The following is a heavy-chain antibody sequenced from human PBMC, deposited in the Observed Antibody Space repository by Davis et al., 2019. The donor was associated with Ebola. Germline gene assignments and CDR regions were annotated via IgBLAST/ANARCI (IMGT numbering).Heavy chain of an antibody. V-gene: IGHV1-18*04. CDR1: GYTSTSYG. CDR2: ISAYNGNT. CDR3: ARGSGEQESGYYGMDV. J-gene: IGHJ6*02. D-gene: IGHD4-17*01. Sequence: ASVKVSCKASGYTSTSYGISWVRQAPGQGLEWMGWISAYNGNTNYAQKLQGRLTMTTDPSTSTAYMELRGLRSDDTAVYYCARGSGEQESGYYGMDVWGQGTTVTVSS.